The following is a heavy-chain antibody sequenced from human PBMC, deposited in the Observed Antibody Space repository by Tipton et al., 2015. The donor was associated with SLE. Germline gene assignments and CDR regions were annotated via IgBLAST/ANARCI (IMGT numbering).Heavy chain of an antibody. CDR3: AKPGGINPYFDY. D-gene: IGHD1-26*01. V-gene: IGHV3-21*01. CDR2: ISSSSSYI. Sequence: SLRLSCAASGFTFSSYGMHWVRQAPGKGLEWVSSISSSSSYIYYADSVKGRFTISRDNAKNSLYLQMNSLRAEDTAVYYCAKPGGINPYFDYWGQGTLVTVSS. J-gene: IGHJ4*02. CDR1: GFTFSSYG.